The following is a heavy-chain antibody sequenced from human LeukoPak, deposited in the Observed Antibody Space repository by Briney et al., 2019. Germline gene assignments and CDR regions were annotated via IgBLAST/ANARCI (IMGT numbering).Heavy chain of an antibody. J-gene: IGHJ4*02. CDR2: INPNSGGS. V-gene: IGHV1-2*02. D-gene: IGHD2-15*01. Sequence: ASVKVSCKAFGYSFTCYHIHWVRQAPGQGLEWMGWINPNSGGSNYAQKFQGRVTMTRDTSISTAYLDLSRLRSDDTAVYYCARCQLVVAASLCDYWGQGALVTVSS. CDR3: ARCQLVVAASLCDY. CDR1: GYSFTCYH.